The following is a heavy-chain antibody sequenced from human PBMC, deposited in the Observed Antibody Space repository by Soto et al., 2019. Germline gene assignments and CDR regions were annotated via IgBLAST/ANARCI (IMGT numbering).Heavy chain of an antibody. V-gene: IGHV1-18*01. CDR3: ARGRYGDY. J-gene: IGHJ4*02. CDR1: GYAFTTYG. D-gene: IGHD1-1*01. Sequence: QVHLVQSGAEVKKPGASVKVSCKGSGYAFTTYGITWVRQAPGQGLEGMGWISAHNGNTNHAQKLQGRVTVTRDTSTSTAYMELRSLRSDDTAVYYCARGRYGDYWGQGALVTVSS. CDR2: ISAHNGNT.